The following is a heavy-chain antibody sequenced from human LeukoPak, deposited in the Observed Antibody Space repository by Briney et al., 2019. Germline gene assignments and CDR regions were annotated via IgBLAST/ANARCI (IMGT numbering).Heavy chain of an antibody. CDR3: ARLRHGAYYFDY. D-gene: IGHD3-16*01. J-gene: IGHJ4*02. Sequence: GGSLRLSCAASGFTFDDYAMLWVRQAPGKGLEWVSGISWNSGSIGYADSVKGRFTISRDNAKNSLYLQMNSLRAEDTALYYCARLRHGAYYFDYWGQGTLVTVSS. CDR1: GFTFDDYA. CDR2: ISWNSGSI. V-gene: IGHV3-9*01.